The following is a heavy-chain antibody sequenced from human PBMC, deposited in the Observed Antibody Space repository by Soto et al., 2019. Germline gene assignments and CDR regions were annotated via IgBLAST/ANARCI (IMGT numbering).Heavy chain of an antibody. CDR1: GFTFDDYA. D-gene: IGHD1-1*01. CDR2: ISWNSGSI. J-gene: IGHJ4*02. Sequence: GGSLRLSCAASGFTFDDYAMHWVRQAPGKGLEWVSGISWNSGSIGYADSVKGRFTISRDNAKNSLYLQMNSLRAEDTALYYCAKAFPKLYYFDYWGQGTLVTVSS. V-gene: IGHV3-9*01. CDR3: AKAFPKLYYFDY.